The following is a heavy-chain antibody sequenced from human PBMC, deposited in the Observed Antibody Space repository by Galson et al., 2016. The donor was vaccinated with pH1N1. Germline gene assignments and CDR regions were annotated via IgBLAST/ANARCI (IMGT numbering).Heavy chain of an antibody. CDR2: IYPGDSDT. CDR3: SRRSMGPPYYFYSYMDV. Sequence: QSGAEVKKAGESLKISCQASGYSFATDWIGWVRQTPGKGLEWVGIIYPGDSDTKYSPSFQGQVTMSVDKSISTAYLQWTSLKASDTAMYYCSRRSMGPPYYFYSYMDVWGKGTTVTVSS. CDR1: GYSFATDW. J-gene: IGHJ6*03. V-gene: IGHV5-51*03. D-gene: IGHD2/OR15-2a*01.